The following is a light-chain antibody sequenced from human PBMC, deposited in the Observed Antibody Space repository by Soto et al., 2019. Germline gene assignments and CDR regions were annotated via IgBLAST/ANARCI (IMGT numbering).Light chain of an antibody. V-gene: IGLV2-14*01. J-gene: IGLJ3*02. CDR2: EVS. Sequence: QSVLTQPRSVSGSPGQSVTISCTGTSSDIGAHNSVSWYQRHPGEAPKVIIHEVSNRPSGISDRFSGSKSGNTASLTISGLQAEDEAIYYCSSYTSSATWVFGGGTKVTVL. CDR3: SSYTSSATWV. CDR1: SSDIGAHNS.